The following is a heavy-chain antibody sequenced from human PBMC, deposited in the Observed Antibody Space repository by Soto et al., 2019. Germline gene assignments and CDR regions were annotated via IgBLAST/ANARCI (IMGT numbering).Heavy chain of an antibody. D-gene: IGHD1-26*01. CDR2: ISGSGGST. CDR3: AKDPVGATLYNWFDP. V-gene: IGHV3-23*01. Sequence: GGSLRLSCAASGFTFSSYAMHWVRQAPGKGLEWVSAISGSGGSTYYADSVKGRFTISRDNSKNTLYLQMNSLRAEDTAVYYCAKDPVGATLYNWFDPWGQGTLVTVSS. J-gene: IGHJ5*02. CDR1: GFTFSSYA.